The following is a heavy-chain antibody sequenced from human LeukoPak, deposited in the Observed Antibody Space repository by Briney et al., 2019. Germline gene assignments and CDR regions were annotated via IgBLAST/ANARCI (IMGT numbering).Heavy chain of an antibody. J-gene: IGHJ6*03. CDR2: INYGGST. CDR1: GGSISSYY. D-gene: IGHD2-2*01. V-gene: IGHV4-59*12. Sequence: SETLSLTCTVSGGSISSYYWSWIRQPPGKGLEWIAYINYGGSTNYNPSLKSRVTMSVDTSKNQFSLKLSSVTAADTAVYYCAVSPQLYYYYMDVWGKGTTVTVSS. CDR3: AVSPQLYYYYMDV.